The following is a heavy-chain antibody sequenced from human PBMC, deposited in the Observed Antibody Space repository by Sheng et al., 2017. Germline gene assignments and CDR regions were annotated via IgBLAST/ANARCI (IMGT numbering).Heavy chain of an antibody. Sequence: QVTLRESGPALVKPTQTLTLTCTFSGFSLSTSGMCVSWIRQPPGKALEWLARIDWDDDKYYSTSLKTRLTISKDTSKNQVVLTMTNMDPVDTATYYCARIQDRVHYYGMDVWGQGTTVTVSS. D-gene: IGHD3-22*01. CDR3: ARIQDRVHYYGMDV. CDR2: IDWDDDK. V-gene: IGHV2-70*15. CDR1: GFSLSTSGMC. J-gene: IGHJ6*02.